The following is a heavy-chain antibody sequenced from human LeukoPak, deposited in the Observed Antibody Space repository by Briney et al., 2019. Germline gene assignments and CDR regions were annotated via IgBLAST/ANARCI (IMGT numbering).Heavy chain of an antibody. Sequence: ASVKVSCKASGYTFTGYYMHWVRQAPGQGLEWMGRINTNSGGTIYGQKFQGRATMTRDTSISTAYMDLSRLRCDDPAVYYCARDNTPYDDFWSGYYTYWCDLGGEGTLVTVP. J-gene: IGHJ5*02. CDR1: GYTFTGYY. CDR2: INTNSGGT. D-gene: IGHD3-3*01. CDR3: ARDNTPYDDFWSGYYTYWCDL. V-gene: IGHV1-2*06.